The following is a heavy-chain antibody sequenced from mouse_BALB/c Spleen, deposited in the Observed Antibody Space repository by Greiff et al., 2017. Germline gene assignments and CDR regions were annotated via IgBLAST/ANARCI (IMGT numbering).Heavy chain of an antibody. V-gene: IGHV5-15*02. CDR2: ISNLAYSI. D-gene: IGHD1-1*01. CDR3: ARVTGGYYGYAMDY. CDR1: GFTFSDYG. J-gene: IGHJ4*01. Sequence: EVQLVESGGGLVQPGGSRKLSCAASGFTFSDYGMAWVRQAPGKGPEWVAFISNLAYSIYYADTVTGRFTISRENAKNTLYLEMSSLRSEDTAMYNCARVTGGYYGYAMDYWGQGTSVTVSS.